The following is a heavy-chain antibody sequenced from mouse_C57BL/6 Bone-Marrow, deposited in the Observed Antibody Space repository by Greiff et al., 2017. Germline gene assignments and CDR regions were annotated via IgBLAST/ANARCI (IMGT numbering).Heavy chain of an antibody. J-gene: IGHJ4*01. CDR2: IDPETGGT. CDR1: GCTFPDYE. V-gene: IGHV1-15*01. Sequence: VQLQQSGAELVRPGASVTLSCKASGCTFPDYEMHWVKQTPVHGLEWIGAIDPETGGTAYNQKFKGKAILTADKSSNTAYMELRSLTSEDSAVYYCTGGYEGSSGDAMDYWGQGTSVTVTS. CDR3: TGGYEGSSGDAMDY. D-gene: IGHD1-1*01.